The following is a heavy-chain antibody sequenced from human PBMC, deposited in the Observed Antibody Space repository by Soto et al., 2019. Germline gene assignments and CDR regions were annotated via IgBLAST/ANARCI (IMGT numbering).Heavy chain of an antibody. Sequence: EVQLVESGGGLVQPGRSLRLSCAASGFTFDDYAMHWVRQAPGKGLEWVSGISWNSGRIGYADSVKGRFTISRDNAKNSLYLQMNSLRAEDTALYYCAKDGPGSRRPDYYYYYYMDVWGKGTTVTVSS. J-gene: IGHJ6*03. CDR1: GFTFDDYA. V-gene: IGHV3-9*01. D-gene: IGHD3-10*01. CDR2: ISWNSGRI. CDR3: AKDGPGSRRPDYYYYYYMDV.